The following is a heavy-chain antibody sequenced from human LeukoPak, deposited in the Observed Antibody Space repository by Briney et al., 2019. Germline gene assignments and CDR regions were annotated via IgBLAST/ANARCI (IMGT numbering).Heavy chain of an antibody. CDR3: AKDIRSGSYYGYYFDY. J-gene: IGHJ4*02. Sequence: GGSLRLSCAASGFTIDDYAMHWVRQAPGKGLEWVSGISWNSGSIGYADSVKGRFTISRDNAKNSLYLQMNSLRAEDTALYYCAKDIRSGSYYGYYFDYWGQGTLVTVSS. D-gene: IGHD1-26*01. CDR1: GFTIDDYA. CDR2: ISWNSGSI. V-gene: IGHV3-9*01.